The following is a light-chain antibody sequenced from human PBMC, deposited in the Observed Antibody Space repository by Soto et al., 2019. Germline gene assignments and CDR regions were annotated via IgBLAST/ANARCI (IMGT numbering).Light chain of an antibody. Sequence: EIVLTQSPGTLSLSPGERATLSCRASQSVSSSYLAWYQQKPGQAPRLLIYGASSRSTGIPDRFSGSGSGTDFSLTISRLESEDFAVYYCQQYGSPPLFTFGARTKVDIK. CDR2: GAS. CDR1: QSVSSSY. V-gene: IGKV3-20*01. CDR3: QQYGSPPLFT. J-gene: IGKJ3*01.